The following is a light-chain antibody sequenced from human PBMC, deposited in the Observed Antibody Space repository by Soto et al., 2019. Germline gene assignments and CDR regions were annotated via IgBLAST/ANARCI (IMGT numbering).Light chain of an antibody. CDR1: SSDVGTYDF. J-gene: IGLJ1*01. CDR2: DVS. CDR3: CLYAVTFYV. V-gene: IGLV2-11*01. Sequence: QSVLTQARSASGSPGQSVTISCTGTSSDVGTYDFVSWYQQHPGKAPRLMIFDVSERPSGVPDRFSGSKSGNTASLTISGLQAEDEADYYCCLYAVTFYVFGTGTKVTVL.